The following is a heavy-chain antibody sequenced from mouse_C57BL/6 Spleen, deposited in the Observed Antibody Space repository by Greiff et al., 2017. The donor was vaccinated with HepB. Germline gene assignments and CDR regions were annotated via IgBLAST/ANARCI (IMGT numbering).Heavy chain of an antibody. D-gene: IGHD3-1*01. Sequence: VLLQQPGTDLVKPGASVKLSCKASGYTFTSYWMHWVKQKPGQGLEWIGNINPSNGGINYNEKFKSMDTLTVDKSSSTAYMQLSSLATENSAVYYCAREDQQRYFDVWGIGTTGTVSS. CDR2: INPSNGGI. CDR1: GYTFTSYW. J-gene: IGHJ1*03. CDR3: AREDQQRYFDV. V-gene: IGHV1-53*01.